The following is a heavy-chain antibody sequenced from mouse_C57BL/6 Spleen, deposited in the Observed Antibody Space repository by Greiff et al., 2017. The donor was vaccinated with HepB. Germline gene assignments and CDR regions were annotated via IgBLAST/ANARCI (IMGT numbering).Heavy chain of an antibody. J-gene: IGHJ2*01. V-gene: IGHV1-50*01. CDR2: IDPSDSYT. CDR3: ARGGAPFDY. Sequence: QVQLQHPGAELVKPGASVKLSCKASGYTFTSYWMQWVKQRPGQGLEWIGEIDPSDSYTNYNQKFKGKATLTVDTSSSTAYMQLSSLTSEDSAVYYCARGGAPFDYWGQGTTLTVSS. CDR1: GYTFTSYW.